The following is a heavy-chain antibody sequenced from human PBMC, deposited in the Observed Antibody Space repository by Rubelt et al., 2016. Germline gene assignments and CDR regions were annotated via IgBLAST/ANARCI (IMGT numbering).Heavy chain of an antibody. CDR1: GYIFTNYA. CDR3: ARDKSLAD. J-gene: IGHJ4*02. V-gene: IGHV1-3*01. Sequence: QVQLVQSGTEVKKPGASVKVSCKASGYIFTNYAMHWVRQAPGQRLEWMGWINAGNDNTKYSQKFQGRVTITRDTSASIAYMELSSLGSEDTAVYYGARDKSLADWGQGTLVTVSS. CDR2: INAGNDNT.